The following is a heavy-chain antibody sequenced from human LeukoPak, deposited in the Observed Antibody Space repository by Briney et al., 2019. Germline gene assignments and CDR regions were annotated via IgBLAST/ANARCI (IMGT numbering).Heavy chain of an antibody. D-gene: IGHD3-22*01. V-gene: IGHV1-69*05. J-gene: IGHJ4*02. CDR3: ARAADYYDSSGYGY. CDR2: IIPIFGTA. Sequence: SVKVSCKASGGTFSSYAISWARQAPGQGLEWMGGIIPIFGTANYAQKFQGRVTITTDESTSTAYMELSSLRSEDTAVYYCARAADYYDSSGYGYWGQGTLVTVSS. CDR1: GGTFSSYA.